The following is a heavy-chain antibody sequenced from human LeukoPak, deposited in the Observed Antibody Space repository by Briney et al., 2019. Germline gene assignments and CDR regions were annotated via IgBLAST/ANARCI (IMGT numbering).Heavy chain of an antibody. CDR3: TRSLTTTVTTRFDP. J-gene: IGHJ5*02. Sequence: GESLKISCKGSRYSFTNSWISWVRQMPGKGLEWMGRIDPSGSYTNYSPSFQGHVTMSADESTSTVYLQWSSLKASDTAMYYCTRSLTTTVTTRFDPWGQGTLVTVSS. CDR2: IDPSGSYT. D-gene: IGHD4-17*01. CDR1: RYSFTNSW. V-gene: IGHV5-10-1*01.